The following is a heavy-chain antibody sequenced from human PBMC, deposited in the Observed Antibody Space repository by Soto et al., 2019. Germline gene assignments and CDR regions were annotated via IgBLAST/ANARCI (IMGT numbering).Heavy chain of an antibody. Sequence: PGGSLRLSCAASGFTFSSYGMHWVRQAPGKGLEWVPVISYDGSNKYYADSVKGRFTISRDNSKNTLYLQMNSLRAEDTAVYYCAKDRYSSGFFDYWGQGTLVTVSS. CDR1: GFTFSSYG. V-gene: IGHV3-30*18. D-gene: IGHD6-19*01. CDR2: ISYDGSNK. CDR3: AKDRYSSGFFDY. J-gene: IGHJ4*02.